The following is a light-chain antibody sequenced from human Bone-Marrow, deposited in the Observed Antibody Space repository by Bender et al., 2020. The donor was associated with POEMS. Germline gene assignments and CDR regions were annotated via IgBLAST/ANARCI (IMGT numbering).Light chain of an antibody. V-gene: IGLV2-23*02. J-gene: IGLJ2*01. CDR3: CSYAGSGTFV. CDR1: SSDVGGYDY. Sequence: QSALTQPASVSGSPGQSITISCTGTSSDVGGYDYVSWYQHHPGKAPKVIMYEVSNRPSGVSDRFSGSKFGNTASLTISGLQAEDEADYYCCSYAGSGTFVFGGGTELTVL. CDR2: EVS.